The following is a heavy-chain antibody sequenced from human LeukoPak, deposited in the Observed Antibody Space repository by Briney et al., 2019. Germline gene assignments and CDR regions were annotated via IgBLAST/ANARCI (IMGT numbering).Heavy chain of an antibody. Sequence: SVKVSCKASGGTFSSYAISWVRQAPGQGLEWMGGIIPIFGTANYAQKFQGRVTITADESTSTAYMELSSLRPEDTAVYYCAREAQRFLEWLGTNWFDPWGQGTLVTVSS. V-gene: IGHV1-69*01. CDR2: IIPIFGTA. D-gene: IGHD3-3*01. CDR1: GGTFSSYA. J-gene: IGHJ5*02. CDR3: AREAQRFLEWLGTNWFDP.